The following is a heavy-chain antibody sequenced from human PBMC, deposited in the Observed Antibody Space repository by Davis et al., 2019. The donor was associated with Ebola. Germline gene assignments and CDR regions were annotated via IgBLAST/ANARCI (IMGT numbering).Heavy chain of an antibody. D-gene: IGHD3-10*01. Sequence: GESLKISCAASGFTFSSYAMSWVRQAPGKGLEWVSAISGSGGSTYYADSVKGRFTISRDNSKNTLYLQMNSLRAEDTAVYYCAKDGLLVQGVTWGQGTLVTVSS. CDR2: ISGSGGST. V-gene: IGHV3-23*01. CDR3: AKDGLLVQGVT. J-gene: IGHJ4*02. CDR1: GFTFSSYA.